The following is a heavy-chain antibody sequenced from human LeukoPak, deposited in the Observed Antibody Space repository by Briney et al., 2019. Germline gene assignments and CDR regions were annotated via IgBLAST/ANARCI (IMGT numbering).Heavy chain of an antibody. CDR3: VRGSTHVYYYMGV. V-gene: IGHV3-11*01. J-gene: IGHJ6*03. CDR2: ISKNGGDM. CDR1: GFTFSDYY. Sequence: PGGSLRLSCVASGFTFSDYYFSWIRQAPGEGLEWLSYISKNGGDMYYADSVKGRFTISRDNAKNSLFLQMNSLRAEDTAVYYCVRGSTHVYYYMGVWDKGTTVVVSS. D-gene: IGHD2/OR15-2a*01.